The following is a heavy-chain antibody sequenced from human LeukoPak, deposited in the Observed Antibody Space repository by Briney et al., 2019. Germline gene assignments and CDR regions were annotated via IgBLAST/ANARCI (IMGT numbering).Heavy chain of an antibody. V-gene: IGHV3-21*01. D-gene: IGHD4-17*01. J-gene: IGHJ2*01. Sequence: GGSLRLSCAASGFTFSSYWMHWVRQAPGKGLEWVSSISSSSSYIYYADSVKGRFTISRDNAKNSLYLQMNSLRAEDTAVYYCARDSSGDHWYFDLWGRGTLVTVSS. CDR1: GFTFSSYW. CDR3: ARDSSGDHWYFDL. CDR2: ISSSSSYI.